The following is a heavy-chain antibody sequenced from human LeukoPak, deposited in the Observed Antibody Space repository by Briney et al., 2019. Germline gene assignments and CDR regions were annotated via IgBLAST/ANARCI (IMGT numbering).Heavy chain of an antibody. CDR2: TVSRGTT. J-gene: IGHJ5*02. Sequence: GGSLRLSCVASGFTFTSDARNWVRQAPGKGLEWVSSTVSRGTTQYADSVKGRFTVSRDTSKNTLYLQMNSLRADDTAVYYCAKCSTSAYTTGWCNWIDPWGQGTLVTVSS. CDR3: AKCSTSAYTTGWCNWIDP. CDR1: GFTFTSDA. D-gene: IGHD6-19*01. V-gene: IGHV3-23*01.